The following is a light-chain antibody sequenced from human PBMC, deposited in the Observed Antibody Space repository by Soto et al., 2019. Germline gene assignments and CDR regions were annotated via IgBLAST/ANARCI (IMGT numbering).Light chain of an antibody. V-gene: IGLV2-14*01. Sequence: QSALTQPASVSGSPGQSITISCTGSSGDIGDYKYVSWYKQHPGKAPKLMIYDVSNRPSGVSNRFSASKSGNTASLTISGLQPEDEADYYCSLYTSTNFVIFGGGTKLTFL. CDR1: SGDIGDYKY. J-gene: IGLJ2*01. CDR3: SLYTSTNFVI. CDR2: DVS.